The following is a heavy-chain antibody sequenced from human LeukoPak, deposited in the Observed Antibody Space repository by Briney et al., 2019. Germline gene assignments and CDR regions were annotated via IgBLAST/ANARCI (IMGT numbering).Heavy chain of an antibody. V-gene: IGHV4-59*01. J-gene: IGHJ3*02. D-gene: IGHD6-19*01. CDR3: ARGLSGYSSGWDAFDI. CDR1: GGSINDYY. CDR2: IQYSGST. Sequence: SETLSLTCTVSGGSINDYYWSWIRQTPGKGLEWIGYIQYSGSTKYNFSLKSRVTMSIDMSKSQFSLKLTSMTTADTAVYYGARGLSGYSSGWDAFDIWGQGIMVTVSS.